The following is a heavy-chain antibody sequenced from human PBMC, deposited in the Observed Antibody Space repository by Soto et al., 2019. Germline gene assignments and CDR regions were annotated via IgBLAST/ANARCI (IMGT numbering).Heavy chain of an antibody. CDR1: GFTFSSYG. Sequence: PGGSLRLSCAASGFTFSSYGMHWVRQAPGKGLEWVAVIWYDGSNKYYADSVKGRFTISRDNSKNTLYLQMNSLRAEDTAVYYCASGLGTGYYYYDGMDVWGQGTTVTVSS. J-gene: IGHJ6*02. CDR2: IWYDGSNK. D-gene: IGHD1-1*01. CDR3: ASGLGTGYYYYDGMDV. V-gene: IGHV3-33*01.